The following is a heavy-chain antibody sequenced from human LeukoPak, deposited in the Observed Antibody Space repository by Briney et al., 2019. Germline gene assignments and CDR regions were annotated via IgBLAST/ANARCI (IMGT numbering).Heavy chain of an antibody. V-gene: IGHV1-3*01. Sequence: ASVPVSFKASRYTFTSYAMDWVRQAPGQRLAWMGWINAGNGNTKYSQKFQGRVTITRDTSASTAYMELSSLRSEDTAVYYCARDRAIGYCSGGSCPYYFDYWGQGTLVTVSS. J-gene: IGHJ4*02. CDR1: RYTFTSYA. D-gene: IGHD2-15*01. CDR3: ARDRAIGYCSGGSCPYYFDY. CDR2: INAGNGNT.